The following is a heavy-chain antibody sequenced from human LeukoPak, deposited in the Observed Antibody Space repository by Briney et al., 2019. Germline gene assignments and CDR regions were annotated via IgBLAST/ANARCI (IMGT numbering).Heavy chain of an antibody. J-gene: IGHJ4*02. CDR3: ARGPRGSGSYYWDY. Sequence: GASVKVSCKASGYTFTSYGVSWVRQAPGQGLEWMGWISPYNDNTNYAQKLQGRVTLTTDTSTSTAYMELRSLRSDDTAVYYCARGPRGSGSYYWDYWGQGTLVTVSS. CDR2: ISPYNDNT. CDR1: GYTFTSYG. D-gene: IGHD3-10*01. V-gene: IGHV1-18*01.